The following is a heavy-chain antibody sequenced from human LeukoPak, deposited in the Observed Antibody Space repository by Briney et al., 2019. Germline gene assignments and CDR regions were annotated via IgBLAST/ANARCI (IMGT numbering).Heavy chain of an antibody. J-gene: IGHJ4*02. D-gene: IGHD5-18*01. CDR1: GGSISSGDYY. Sequence: SETLSLTCTVSGGSISSGDYYWTWIRQPPGRGLEWIGYIYYSGTTYYNPSLKSRVTISLDTSKNQFSLKLSSVTAADTAVYYCARDSDYGYFYFDFWGQGTLVTVSS. CDR3: ARDSDYGYFYFDF. V-gene: IGHV4-30-4*01. CDR2: IYYSGTT.